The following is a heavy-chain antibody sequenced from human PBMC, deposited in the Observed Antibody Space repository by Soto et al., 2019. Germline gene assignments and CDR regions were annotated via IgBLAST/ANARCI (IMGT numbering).Heavy chain of an antibody. CDR2: IHDTGRT. CDR1: GDSLSTYC. J-gene: IGHJ4*02. Sequence: QVQLQESGPGLVRPSETLSLTCTVSGDSLSTYCWSWIRQPAGERLEWIGRIHDTGRTNYNPSLKSRVTMSVDTSKNQFSLRVNSVTAADTAVYYCARESVSGTYRFDSWGQGTLVTVSS. D-gene: IGHD3-16*02. CDR3: ARESVSGTYRFDS. V-gene: IGHV4-4*07.